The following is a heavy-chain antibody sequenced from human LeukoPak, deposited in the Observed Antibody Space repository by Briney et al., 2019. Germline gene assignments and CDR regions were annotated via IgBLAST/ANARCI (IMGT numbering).Heavy chain of an antibody. Sequence: GGSLRLSCAASGFTFSSYAMSRVRQAPGKGLEWVSAISGSGGSTYYADSVKGRFTISRDNSKNTLYLQMNSLRAEDTAVYYCAKWELSTYYFDYWGQGTLVTVSS. CDR3: AKWELSTYYFDY. J-gene: IGHJ4*02. D-gene: IGHD3-16*02. CDR2: ISGSGGST. CDR1: GFTFSSYA. V-gene: IGHV3-23*01.